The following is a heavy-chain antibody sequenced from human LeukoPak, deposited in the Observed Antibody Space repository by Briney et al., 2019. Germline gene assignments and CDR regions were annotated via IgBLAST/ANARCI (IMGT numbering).Heavy chain of an antibody. V-gene: IGHV3-74*01. J-gene: IGHJ4*02. CDR1: GFNFRGYW. CDR2: INSDGTGT. Sequence: PGGSLRLSCVASGFNFRGYWMHWVRQAPGEGLVWVSRINSDGTGTYADSVKGRFTISRDNANNTLYLQMNSLRADDTAVYYCTRDTRTCHSSGCWKPSDYWGQGALVTVSS. CDR3: TRDTRTCHSSGCWKPSDY. D-gene: IGHD3-22*01.